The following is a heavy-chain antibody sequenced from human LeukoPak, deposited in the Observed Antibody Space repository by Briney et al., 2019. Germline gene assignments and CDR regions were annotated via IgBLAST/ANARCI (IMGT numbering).Heavy chain of an antibody. D-gene: IGHD1-26*01. Sequence: ASVTVACKGSVYTLTELSMHWVRQAPGKGRAWLGGFDLEDGEIIYAQKFQGRVNMSDDTSTDTAYMELGSLRSDDTAVYYCAADRGDYSGSYWTAFDIWGRGTMVTVSS. V-gene: IGHV1-24*01. CDR1: VYTLTELS. J-gene: IGHJ3*02. CDR2: FDLEDGEI. CDR3: AADRGDYSGSYWTAFDI.